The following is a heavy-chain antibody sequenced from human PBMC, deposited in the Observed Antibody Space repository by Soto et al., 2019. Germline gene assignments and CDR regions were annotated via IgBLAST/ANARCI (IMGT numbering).Heavy chain of an antibody. V-gene: IGHV3-64*01. D-gene: IGHD2-2*01. J-gene: IGHJ4*02. CDR1: GFTFNNAW. CDR3: AREGYCSSTSCYSFDY. CDR2: ISSNGGST. Sequence: PGGSLRLSCAASGFTFNNAWMNWVRQAPGKGLEYVSAISSNGGSTYYANSVKGRFTISRDNSKNTLYLQMGSLRAEDMAVYYCAREGYCSSTSCYSFDYWGQGTLVTVSS.